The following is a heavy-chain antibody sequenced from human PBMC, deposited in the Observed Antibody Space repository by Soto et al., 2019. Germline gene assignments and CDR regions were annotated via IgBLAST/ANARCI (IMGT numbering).Heavy chain of an antibody. D-gene: IGHD3-22*01. Sequence: QVQLVQSGAEVKKPGSSVKVSCKASGGTFSSYAISWVRQAPGQGLKWRGGIIPTFGTANSPQKFQGRVTITADESTSTAYMELSSLRSEDTAVYYCARGGYYYDSSGPPRGWYFDYWGQGTLVTVSS. CDR3: ARGGYYYDSSGPPRGWYFDY. CDR1: GGTFSSYA. V-gene: IGHV1-69*01. J-gene: IGHJ4*02. CDR2: IIPTFGTA.